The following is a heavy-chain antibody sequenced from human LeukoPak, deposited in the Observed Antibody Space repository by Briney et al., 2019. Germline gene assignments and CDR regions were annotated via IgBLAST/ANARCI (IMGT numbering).Heavy chain of an antibody. CDR1: GGSVSSGSYY. J-gene: IGHJ5*02. CDR3: ARGAYGSTNYNWFDP. V-gene: IGHV4-61*02. Sequence: SETLSLTCTVSGGSVSSGSYYWSWIPRPAGKGLEWIGRIYTSGSTNYNPSLKSRVTISVDTSKNQFSLKLSSVTAADTAVYYCARGAYGSTNYNWFDPWGQGTLVTVSS. D-gene: IGHD3-10*01. CDR2: IYTSGST.